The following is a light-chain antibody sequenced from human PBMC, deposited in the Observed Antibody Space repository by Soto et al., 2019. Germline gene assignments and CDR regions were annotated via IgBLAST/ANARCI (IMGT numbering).Light chain of an antibody. CDR1: QSISNN. V-gene: IGKV3-15*01. J-gene: IGKJ1*01. Sequence: EIVMTQSPATLSVSPGDRVTLSCWASQSISNNLAWYQQKRGQAPRVLIYGASTRDTGIPARFSGSGSGTEFTRTISSLQSEDFAVYDCQQNNKWPRTFGQGTRVEIK. CDR2: GAS. CDR3: QQNNKWPRT.